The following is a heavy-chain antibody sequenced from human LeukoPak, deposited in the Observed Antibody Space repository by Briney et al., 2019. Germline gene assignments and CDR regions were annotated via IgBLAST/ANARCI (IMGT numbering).Heavy chain of an antibody. J-gene: IGHJ6*03. V-gene: IGHV1-18*01. D-gene: IGHD6-19*01. CDR2: ISAYNGNA. CDR1: GYTFTSYG. Sequence: ASVKVSCKASGYTFTSYGISWVRQAPGQGLEWMGWISAYNGNANYAQKLQGRVTMTTDTSTSTAYMELRSLRSDDTAVYYCARYTSGRLNPGFYHYYMDVWGKGTTVTVSS. CDR3: ARYTSGRLNPGFYHYYMDV.